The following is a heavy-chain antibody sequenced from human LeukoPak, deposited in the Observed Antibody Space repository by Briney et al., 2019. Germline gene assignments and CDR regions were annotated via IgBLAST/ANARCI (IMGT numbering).Heavy chain of an antibody. D-gene: IGHD3-10*01. V-gene: IGHV3-7*03. CDR3: AKAPSYYGSGSYLFDY. Sequence: PGGSLRLSCGASGFILSSYWMSWVRQAPGKGLEWVANIKQDGSEKYYVDSVKGRFTISRDNAKNSLYLQMNSLRAEDTALYYCAKAPSYYGSGSYLFDYWGQGTLVTVSS. CDR1: GFILSSYW. CDR2: IKQDGSEK. J-gene: IGHJ4*02.